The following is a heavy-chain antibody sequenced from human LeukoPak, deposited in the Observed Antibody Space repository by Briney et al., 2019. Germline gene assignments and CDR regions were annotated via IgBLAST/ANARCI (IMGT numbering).Heavy chain of an antibody. V-gene: IGHV3-21*01. CDR1: GFTFSSYS. CDR2: ISSSNI. D-gene: IGHD6-19*01. J-gene: IGHJ4*02. Sequence: GGSPRLSCAASGFTFSSYSMNWVRQAPGKGLEWVSSISSSNIYYADSVKGRFTISRDNAKNSLYLQMNSLRAEDTAVYYCARTNRIAVAGTDYWGQGTLVTVSS. CDR3: ARTNRIAVAGTDY.